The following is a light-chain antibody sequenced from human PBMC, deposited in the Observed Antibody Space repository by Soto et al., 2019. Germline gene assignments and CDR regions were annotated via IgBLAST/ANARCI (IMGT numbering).Light chain of an antibody. J-gene: IGKJ1*01. CDR2: QAS. CDR3: LQYQSYWT. CDR1: QSSSRQ. Sequence: DIQMTHSPSTLSASVGDRVSITCRASQSSSRQLAWYQQKPGKAPNLLIYQASNLETGVPSRFTGSGSGTEFTLTISSLQPDDVATYYCLQYQSYWTFGQGTKVEVK. V-gene: IGKV1-5*03.